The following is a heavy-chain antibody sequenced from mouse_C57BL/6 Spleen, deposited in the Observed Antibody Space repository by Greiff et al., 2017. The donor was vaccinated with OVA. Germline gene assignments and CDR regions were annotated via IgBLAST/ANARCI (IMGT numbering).Heavy chain of an antibody. V-gene: IGHV1-52*01. CDR3: AREGEDLDRCSPGGYFDG. CDR2: IDPSDSET. J-gene: IGHJ1*03. CDR1: GYTFTSYW. D-gene: IGHD1-1*01. Sequence: VKLQQPGAELVRPGSSVKLSCKASGYTFTSYWMHWVKQRPIQGLEWIGNIDPSDSETHYNQKFKDKATLTVDKSSSTAYMQLSSLTSDDSGVYYWAREGEDLDRCSPGGYFDGWGTGNTGTVSS.